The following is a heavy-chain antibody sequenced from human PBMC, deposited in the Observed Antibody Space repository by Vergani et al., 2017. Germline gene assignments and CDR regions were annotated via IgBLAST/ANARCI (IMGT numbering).Heavy chain of an antibody. CDR1: GFTFSSYW. CDR2: INSDGSTT. V-gene: IGHV3-74*01. J-gene: IGHJ4*02. Sequence: EVQLVESGGSLAQPGGSLRLSCAASGFTFSSYWMHWVRQAPGKGLVWVSRINSDGSTTSYADSVKGRFTISRDNAKNTLYLQMNSLRVEDTAIYYSTRLAGTLNWGQRTLVTVSS. D-gene: IGHD6-19*01. CDR3: TRLAGTLN.